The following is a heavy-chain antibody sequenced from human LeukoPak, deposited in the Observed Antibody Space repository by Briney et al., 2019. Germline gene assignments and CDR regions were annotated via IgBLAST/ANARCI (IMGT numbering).Heavy chain of an antibody. V-gene: IGHV3-23*01. Sequence: GGNLRLSRAASGFTTCSYTMSWVRQAPGKGLVWVSDISGSGGRTCYAHTVQGRFTISRDNSKSTVYLQMNSLRAEDTAVYYCARGQTDYCYYYYGTDVWGQGTTVTVSS. CDR1: GFTTCSYT. CDR2: ISGSGGRT. D-gene: IGHD3-16*01. CDR3: ARGQTDYCYYYYGTDV. J-gene: IGHJ6*02.